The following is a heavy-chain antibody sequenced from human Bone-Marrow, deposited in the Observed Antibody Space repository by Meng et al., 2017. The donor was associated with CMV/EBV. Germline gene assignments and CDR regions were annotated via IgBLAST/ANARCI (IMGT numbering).Heavy chain of an antibody. V-gene: IGHV3-43*01. CDR2: ISWDGDST. CDR1: GFSFDDYT. Sequence: GESLKISCAASGFSFDDYTMHWVRQVPGKGLEWVSLISWDGDSTYYADSVKGRFTISRDNSKNSLYLQMNSLRAEDTAVYYCARVGGGSPLVDYWGQGTLVTVSS. CDR3: ARVGGGSPLVDY. J-gene: IGHJ4*02. D-gene: IGHD2-15*01.